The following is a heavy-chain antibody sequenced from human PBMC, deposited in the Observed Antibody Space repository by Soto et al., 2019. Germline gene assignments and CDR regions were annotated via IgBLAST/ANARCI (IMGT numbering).Heavy chain of an antibody. CDR2: IRSKANSYAT. Sequence: EVQLVESGGGLVQPGGSLKLSCAASGFTFSGSAMHWVRQASGKGLEWVGRIRSKANSYATAYAASVKGRFTISRDDSKNTAYLQMNSLKTEDTAVYYCTRRTRSGIDYWGQGTLVTVSS. CDR1: GFTFSGSA. J-gene: IGHJ4*02. V-gene: IGHV3-73*01. CDR3: TRRTRSGIDY. D-gene: IGHD2-15*01.